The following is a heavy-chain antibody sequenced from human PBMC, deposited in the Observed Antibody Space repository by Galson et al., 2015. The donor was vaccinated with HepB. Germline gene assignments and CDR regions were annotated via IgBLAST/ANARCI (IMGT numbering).Heavy chain of an antibody. V-gene: IGHV3-30-3*01. Sequence: SLRLSCAASGFTFSSYAMHWVRQAPGKGLEWVAVISYDGSNKYYADSVKGRFTISRDNSKNTLYLQMNSLRAEDTAVYYCAREEDIVVVPAGYFDYWGQGTLVTVSS. CDR2: ISYDGSNK. CDR1: GFTFSSYA. D-gene: IGHD2-2*01. J-gene: IGHJ4*02. CDR3: AREEDIVVVPAGYFDY.